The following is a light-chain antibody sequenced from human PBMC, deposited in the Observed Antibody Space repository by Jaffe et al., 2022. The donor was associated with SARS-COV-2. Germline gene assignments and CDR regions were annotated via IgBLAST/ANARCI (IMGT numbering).Light chain of an antibody. CDR3: NSRDNSGNHPVV. CDR1: TLRSSY. V-gene: IGLV3-19*01. CDR2: GNN. Sequence: SSELTQDPAVSVALGQTVRITCQGDTLRSSYASWYQHKPGQAPVLLIYGNNNRPSGIPDRFSGSSSGNTASLTITGAQAEDEADYYCNSRDNSGNHPVVFGGGTKLTVL. J-gene: IGLJ2*01.